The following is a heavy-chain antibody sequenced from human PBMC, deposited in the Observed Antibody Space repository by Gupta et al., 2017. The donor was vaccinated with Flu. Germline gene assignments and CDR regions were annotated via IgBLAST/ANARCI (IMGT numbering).Heavy chain of an antibody. CDR3: ARGAIYCTNGVCSWGYYFEN. D-gene: IGHD2-8*01. J-gene: IGHJ4*02. CDR1: EDNFSRYA. CDR2: INAADGNT. V-gene: IGHV1-3*01. Sequence: QVHLVQSGAEVKKPGASVKVSCKAPEDNFSRYAIYWMRLAPGQRLEWMGRINAADGNTKYSQKFQGRVTITKDTSANTAYMELNSLKSEDTAVYYCARGAIYCTNGVCSWGYYFENWGQGTLVTVSS.